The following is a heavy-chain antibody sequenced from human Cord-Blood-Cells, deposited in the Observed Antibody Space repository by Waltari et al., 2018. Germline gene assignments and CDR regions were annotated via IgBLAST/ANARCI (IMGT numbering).Heavy chain of an antibody. V-gene: IGHV1-2*02. D-gene: IGHD6-19*01. Sequence: QVQLVQSGAEVKKPGASVKVSCKASGYTFTGYYMHWVRQAPGQGLEWMGWINPNSGGTNYAQKFQGRVTMTRDTSISTAYMELSRLRSDDTAVYYCARAGSSSGWQYWYFDLWGRGTLVTVSS. CDR1: GYTFTGYY. CDR2: INPNSGGT. J-gene: IGHJ2*01. CDR3: ARAGSSSGWQYWYFDL.